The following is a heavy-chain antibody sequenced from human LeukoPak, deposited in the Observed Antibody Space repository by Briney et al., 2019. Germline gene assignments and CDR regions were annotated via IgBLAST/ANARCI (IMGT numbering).Heavy chain of an antibody. CDR1: GFTFSSYS. V-gene: IGHV3-48*04. D-gene: IGHD3-10*01. CDR3: ARGAEGGYYGSGTRD. CDR2: ISSSSSTI. J-gene: IGHJ4*02. Sequence: PGGSLRLSCAASGFTFSSYSMNWVRQAPGKGLEGVSYISSSSSTIYYADSVKGRFTISRDNAKNSLYLQMNSLRAEDTAVYYCARGAEGGYYGSGTRDWGQGTLVTVSS.